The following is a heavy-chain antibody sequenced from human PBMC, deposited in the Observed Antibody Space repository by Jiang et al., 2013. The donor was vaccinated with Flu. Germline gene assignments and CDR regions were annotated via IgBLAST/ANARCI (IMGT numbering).Heavy chain of an antibody. J-gene: IGHJ4*02. CDR3: ARQVAAAGDFDY. V-gene: IGHV4-39*01. CDR1: GGSISSSTYF. D-gene: IGHD6-13*01. Sequence: PGLVKPSETLSLTCTVSGGSISSSTYFWGWIRQPPGKGLEWIGSIYYSGNTYYNPSLKSRVTISVDTSKNQFSLKLSSVTAADTAVYYCARQVAAAGDFDYWGQGTLVTVSS. CDR2: IYYSGNT.